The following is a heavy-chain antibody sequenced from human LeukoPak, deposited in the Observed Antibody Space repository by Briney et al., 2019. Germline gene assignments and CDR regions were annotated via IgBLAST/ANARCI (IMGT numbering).Heavy chain of an antibody. CDR3: AKGGGYAPLDS. Sequence: TGGSLRLSCAASGFTFTDFAMTWVRQPPGKGLEWVSTISSSGGNTIYIDSVKDRFTISRDNSKNTLYLQMNSLRAEDSAIYYCAKGGGYAPLDSWGEGTLVTVSS. CDR2: ISSSGGNT. D-gene: IGHD5-12*01. V-gene: IGHV3-23*01. J-gene: IGHJ4*02. CDR1: GFTFTDFA.